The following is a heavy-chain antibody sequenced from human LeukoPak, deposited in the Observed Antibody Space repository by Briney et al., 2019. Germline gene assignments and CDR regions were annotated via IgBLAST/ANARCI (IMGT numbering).Heavy chain of an antibody. D-gene: IGHD3-3*01. CDR2: INPNSGGT. J-gene: IGHJ6*02. CDR3: ARSYPSGYYYYGMDV. V-gene: IGHV1-2*06. CDR1: GYTFTNFR. Sequence: ASVKVSCKTSGYTFTNFRIHWVRQAPGQGLEWMGRINPNSGGTNYAQKFQGRVTMTRDTSISTAYMELSRLRSDDTAVYCCARSYPSGYYYYGMDVWGQGTTVTVSS.